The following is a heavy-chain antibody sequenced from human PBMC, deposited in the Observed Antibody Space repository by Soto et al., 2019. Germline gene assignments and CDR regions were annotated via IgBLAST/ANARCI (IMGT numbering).Heavy chain of an antibody. CDR3: AADTGDYDILTGYYNSYYYGMDV. Sequence: ASVKVSCKASGFTFTSSAMQWVRQARGQRLEWIGWIVVGSGNTNYAQKFQERVTITRDMSTSTAYMELSSLRSEDTAVYYCAADTGDYDILTGYYNSYYYGMDVWGQGTTVTVSS. CDR1: GFTFTSSA. D-gene: IGHD3-9*01. J-gene: IGHJ6*02. V-gene: IGHV1-58*02. CDR2: IVVGSGNT.